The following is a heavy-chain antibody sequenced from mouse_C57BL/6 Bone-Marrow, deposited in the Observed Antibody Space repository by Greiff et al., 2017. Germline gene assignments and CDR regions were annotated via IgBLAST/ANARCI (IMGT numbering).Heavy chain of an antibody. D-gene: IGHD2-10*01. CDR2: IDPSDSET. Sequence: QVQLQQPGAELVRPGSSVKLSCKASGYTFTSYWMHWVQQRPIQGLEWIGNIDPSDSETHYNQKFKDKATVTVDKSSSTAYMQLSSLTSEDSAVYYCASLAYYLGDWYFDVWGTGTTVTVSS. V-gene: IGHV1-52*01. CDR3: ASLAYYLGDWYFDV. J-gene: IGHJ1*03. CDR1: GYTFTSYW.